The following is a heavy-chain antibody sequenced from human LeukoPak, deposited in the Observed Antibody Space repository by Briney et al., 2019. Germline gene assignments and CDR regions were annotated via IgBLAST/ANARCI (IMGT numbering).Heavy chain of an antibody. D-gene: IGHD6-19*01. J-gene: IGHJ4*02. CDR3: GTSSFDY. Sequence: GGSLRLSCAASGFTFSSYAMNWVRQAPGKGLEWVSAITGSGGRTYYADSVKGRFTISRDNSKNTLYLQMNSLRAEDTAVYWAGTSSFDYWGQGTLVTVSS. CDR2: ITGSGGRT. CDR1: GFTFSSYA. V-gene: IGHV3-23*01.